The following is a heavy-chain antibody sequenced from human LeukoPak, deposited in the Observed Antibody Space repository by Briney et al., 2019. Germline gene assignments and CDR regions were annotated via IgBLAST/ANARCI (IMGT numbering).Heavy chain of an antibody. CDR2: ISGSGGST. J-gene: IGHJ6*03. V-gene: IGHV3-23*01. D-gene: IGHD2-15*01. Sequence: PGGSLRLSCAASGFTFSSYGMSWVRQAPGKGLEWVSAISGSGGSTYYADSVKGRFTISRDNSKNTLYLQMNSLRAEDTAVYYCAKRGYCSGGSCQPGHYYYYYMDVWGKGTTVTISS. CDR1: GFTFSSYG. CDR3: AKRGYCSGGSCQPGHYYYYYMDV.